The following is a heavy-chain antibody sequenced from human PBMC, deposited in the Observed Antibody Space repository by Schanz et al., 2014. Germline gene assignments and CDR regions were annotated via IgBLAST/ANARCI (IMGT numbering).Heavy chain of an antibody. J-gene: IGHJ4*02. V-gene: IGHV1-3*04. CDR1: GYTFTSYA. D-gene: IGHD3-10*01. Sequence: QVQVEQSGPEAKKPGASAKASCKASGYTFTSYAMHWVSQAPGHRADWMGRINTGNGYTHYSGTSQDRVTISEDTSASTAYMEVKSLTAEDTAVYYCAAEPSGSLDYWGQGTLVTVSS. CDR3: AAEPSGSLDY. CDR2: INTGNGYT.